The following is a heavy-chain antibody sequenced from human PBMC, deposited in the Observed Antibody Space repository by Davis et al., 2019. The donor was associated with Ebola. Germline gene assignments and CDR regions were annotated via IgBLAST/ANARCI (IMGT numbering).Heavy chain of an antibody. CDR1: GGSMSSGTYY. V-gene: IGHV4-39*07. CDR2: IYYNGRT. J-gene: IGHJ5*02. Sequence: SETLSLTCTVSGGSMSSGTYYWGWVRRPPGKGLEWIGAIYYNGRTYYNPSLESQVSISLDPSRNQFSLKLKSVTAADTAVYYCARCNYDFWSGYPQKKTNWFDPWGQGTLVTVSS. D-gene: IGHD3-3*01. CDR3: ARCNYDFWSGYPQKKTNWFDP.